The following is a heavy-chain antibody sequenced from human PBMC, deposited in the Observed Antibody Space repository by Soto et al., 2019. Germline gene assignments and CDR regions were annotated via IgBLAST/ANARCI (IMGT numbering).Heavy chain of an antibody. V-gene: IGHV3-15*01. D-gene: IGHD3-22*01. Sequence: PGGSLRLSCAASGFTFSNAWMSWVRQAPGKGLEWVGRIKSKTDGGTTDYAAPVKGRFTISRDDSKNTLYLQMNSLKTEDTAVYYCTTXPGAYYYDSSGYYFLDYWGQGTLVTVSS. CDR3: TTXPGAYYYDSSGYYFLDY. CDR2: IKSKTDGGTT. CDR1: GFTFSNAW. J-gene: IGHJ4*02.